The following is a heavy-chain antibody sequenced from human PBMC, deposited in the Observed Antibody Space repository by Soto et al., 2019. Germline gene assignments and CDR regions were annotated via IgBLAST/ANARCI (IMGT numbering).Heavy chain of an antibody. D-gene: IGHD3-10*01. CDR3: AEDKAYGSGSSYYYYYGMDV. V-gene: IGHV1-58*01. CDR1: GFTFTSSA. CDR2: IVVGSGNT. Sequence: SVKVSCKASGFTFTSSAVQWVRQARGQRLEWIGWIVVGSGNTNYAQKFQERVTITRDMYTSTAYMELSSLRSEDTAVYYCAEDKAYGSGSSYYYYYGMDVWAQGTTVTVSS. J-gene: IGHJ6*02.